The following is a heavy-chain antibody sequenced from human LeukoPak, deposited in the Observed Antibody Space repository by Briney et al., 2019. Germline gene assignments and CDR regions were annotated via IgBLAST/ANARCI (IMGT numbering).Heavy chain of an antibody. J-gene: IGHJ4*02. D-gene: IGHD6-19*01. CDR1: GFTVSSNY. CDR2: IYSGGST. Sequence: GGSLRLSCAASGFTVSSNYMSWVRQAPGKGLERVSVIYSGGSTYYADSVKGRFTISRDNSKNTLYLQMNSLRAEDTAVYYCARDSPGYSSGWWGQGTLVSVSS. CDR3: ARDSPGYSSGW. V-gene: IGHV3-66*02.